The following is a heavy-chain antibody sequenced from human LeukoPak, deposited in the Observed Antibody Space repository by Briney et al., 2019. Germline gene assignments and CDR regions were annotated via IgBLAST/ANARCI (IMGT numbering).Heavy chain of an antibody. V-gene: IGHV3-23*01. J-gene: IGHJ4*02. CDR2: IAGSGGWT. Sequence: SGGSLRLSCVASGFTFSSSAMNWVRQAPGKGLEWVSVIAGSGGWTHYADSVKGRFTISRDNSKNTLYLHMNSLRAEDTAIYYCAKGRSTMINYYFDYWGQGTLVTVSS. D-gene: IGHD3-22*01. CDR3: AKGRSTMINYYFDY. CDR1: GFTFSSSA.